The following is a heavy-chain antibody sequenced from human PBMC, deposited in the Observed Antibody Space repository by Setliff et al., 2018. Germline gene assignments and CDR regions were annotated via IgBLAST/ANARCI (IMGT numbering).Heavy chain of an antibody. CDR3: SRGRNIAARILDS. CDR1: GGTFSDYY. D-gene: IGHD6-6*01. CDR2: INHRGRT. Sequence: SETLSLTCAAYGGTFSDYYWTWIRQPPGKGLEWIGEINHRGRTNYNTSLKSRATISIDTSKDQFSLKLISMSAADTAVYFCSRGRNIAARILDSWGQGALVTVSS. J-gene: IGHJ4*02. V-gene: IGHV4-34*01.